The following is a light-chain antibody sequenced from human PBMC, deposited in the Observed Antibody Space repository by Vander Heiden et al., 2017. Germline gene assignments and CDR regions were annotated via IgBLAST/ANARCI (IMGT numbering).Light chain of an antibody. CDR2: GNS. Sequence: QPLLTQPPSVSGAPGQRVTIACPGSSPNIGAGYDVHWYQQLPGTAPKLLIYGNSNRPSGVPDRFSGSKSGTSASLAITGLQAEDEADYYCQSYDSGLSGSVFGGGTKLTVL. CDR1: SPNIGAGYD. V-gene: IGLV1-40*01. CDR3: QSYDSGLSGSV. J-gene: IGLJ3*02.